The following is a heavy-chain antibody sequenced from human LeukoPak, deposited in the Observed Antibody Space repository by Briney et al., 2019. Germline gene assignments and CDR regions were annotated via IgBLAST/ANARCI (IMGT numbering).Heavy chain of an antibody. Sequence: GASVTDSCRASGYTFSNYGISWVRQAPGQGLEWMGWISAYNGNTKYAQRFQGRVTMTTDTSTSTAHMELRSLISEDTAVYFCARGIVGATALMDVWGQGNTVTVSS. D-gene: IGHD1-26*01. CDR2: ISAYNGNT. CDR3: ARGIVGATALMDV. J-gene: IGHJ6*02. CDR1: GYTFSNYG. V-gene: IGHV1-18*01.